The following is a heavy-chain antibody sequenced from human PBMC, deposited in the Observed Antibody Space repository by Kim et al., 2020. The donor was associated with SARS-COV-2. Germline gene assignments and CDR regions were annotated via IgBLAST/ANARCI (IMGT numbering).Heavy chain of an antibody. D-gene: IGHD3-22*01. Sequence: PSLKSRVTISVDTSKNQFSLKLSSVTAADTAVYYCARATYYYDSSPFFDYWGQGTLVTVSS. V-gene: IGHV4-59*01. CDR3: ARATYYYDSSPFFDY. J-gene: IGHJ4*02.